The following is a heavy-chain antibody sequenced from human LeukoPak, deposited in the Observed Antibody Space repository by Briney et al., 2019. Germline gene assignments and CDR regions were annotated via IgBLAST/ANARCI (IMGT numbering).Heavy chain of an antibody. CDR3: AREVYFYDDSAMEGGFDI. J-gene: IGHJ3*02. D-gene: IGHD3-22*01. CDR1: GFTFSSYA. V-gene: IGHV3-30-3*01. CDR2: ISYDGSNK. Sequence: GRSLRLSCAASGFTFSSYAMHWVRQAPGKGLEWVAVISYDGSNKYYADSVKGRFTISRDNSKNTLYLQMNSLRAEDTAVYYCAREVYFYDDSAMEGGFDIWGHGTVVTVSS.